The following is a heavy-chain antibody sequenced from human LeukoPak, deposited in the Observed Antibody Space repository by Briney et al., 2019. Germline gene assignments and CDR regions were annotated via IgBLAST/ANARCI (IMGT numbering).Heavy chain of an antibody. CDR2: MSFSGSST. CDR1: GFTFSSYE. CDR3: ATDGYHYFDY. J-gene: IGHJ4*02. Sequence: PGGSLRLSCVASGFTFSSYEMNWVRQAPGRGLEWVSYMSFSGSSTYYADSVKGRFTISRDNAKNSLYLQMNSLRAEDTAVYYCATDGYHYFDYWGQGTLVTVSS. D-gene: IGHD5-12*01. V-gene: IGHV3-48*03.